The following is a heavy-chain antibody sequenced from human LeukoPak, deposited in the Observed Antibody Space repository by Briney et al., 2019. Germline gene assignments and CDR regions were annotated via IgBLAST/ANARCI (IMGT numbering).Heavy chain of an antibody. J-gene: IGHJ4*02. V-gene: IGHV3-53*01. CDR1: GFTVSNNY. D-gene: IGHD1-26*01. CDR2: IYGGGTT. CDR3: ARDGNYYFDY. Sequence: GGSLRLSCAASGFTVSNNYMSWVRQAPGKGLEWVSLIYGGGTTYYADSVKGRFTISSDSSKNTLYLQMNSLRAEDTAVYYCARDGNYYFDYWGQGTLVTVSS.